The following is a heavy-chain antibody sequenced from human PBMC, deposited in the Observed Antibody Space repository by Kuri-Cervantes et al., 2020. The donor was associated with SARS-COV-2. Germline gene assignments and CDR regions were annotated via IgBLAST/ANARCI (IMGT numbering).Heavy chain of an antibody. V-gene: IGHV4-34*01. CDR2: INHRGGT. Sequence: WETLSLTWAVYGWPFSGYYWTWIRQPPGKGLEGIGEINHRGGTNYNPSLKSRVTISVDTFKKQFSLKLCSVTAADTAVYYCARVPDPYYHFWGGYSGLRAAGMDVWGQGTTVTVSS. CDR1: GWPFSGYY. D-gene: IGHD3-3*01. CDR3: ARVPDPYYHFWGGYSGLRAAGMDV. J-gene: IGHJ6*02.